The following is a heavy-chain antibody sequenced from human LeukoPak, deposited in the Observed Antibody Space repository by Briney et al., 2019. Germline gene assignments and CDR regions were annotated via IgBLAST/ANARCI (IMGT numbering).Heavy chain of an antibody. CDR2: IYYSGST. V-gene: IGHV4-59*01. J-gene: IGHJ4*02. CDR1: GGSISSYY. Sequence: SETLSLTCTVSGGSISSYYWSWIRQPPGKGLEWIGYIYYSGSTNYNPSLKSRVTISVDTSKNQFSLKLSSVTAADTAVYYCARIVGGESSGYFDYWGQGTLVTVSS. D-gene: IGHD2-21*01. CDR3: ARIVGGESSGYFDY.